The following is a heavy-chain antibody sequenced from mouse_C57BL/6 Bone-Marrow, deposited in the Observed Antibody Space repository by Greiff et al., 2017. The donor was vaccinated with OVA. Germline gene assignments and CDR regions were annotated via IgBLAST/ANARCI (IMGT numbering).Heavy chain of an antibody. CDR1: GYTFTDYY. CDR2: IYPGSGNT. J-gene: IGHJ2*01. D-gene: IGHD2-13*01. CDR3: AREGTSDY. Sequence: VQLVESGAELVRPGASVKLSCKASGYTFTDYYINWVKQRPGQGLEWIARIYPGSGNTYYNEKFKGKATLTAEKSSSTAYMQLSSLTSEDSAVYFCAREGTSDYWGQGTTLTVSS. V-gene: IGHV1-76*01.